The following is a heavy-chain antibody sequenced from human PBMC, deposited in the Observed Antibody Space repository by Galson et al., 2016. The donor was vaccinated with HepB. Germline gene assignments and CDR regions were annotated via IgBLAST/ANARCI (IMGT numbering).Heavy chain of an antibody. CDR3: AKDLHDYVWGSHLYVYYGMDV. V-gene: IGHV3-30*18. CDR1: GFTFNIFG. J-gene: IGHJ6*02. CDR2: ISYDGSQE. Sequence: SLRLSCAASGFTFNIFGMHWVRQAAGKGLEWVAVISYDGSQEYYADSVKGRFTISRDNSKNTLHLQMNSLRTEDTALYFCAKDLHDYVWGSHLYVYYGMDVWGQGTTVTVYS. D-gene: IGHD3-16*01.